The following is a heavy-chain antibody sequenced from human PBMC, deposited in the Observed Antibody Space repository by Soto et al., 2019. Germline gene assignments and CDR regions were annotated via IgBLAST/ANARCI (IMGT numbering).Heavy chain of an antibody. Sequence: QVQLVQSGAEVKKPGSSVNVSCKTSGATFGNTAVTWVRQAPGQGLEWMGGIVPMFGTANYAQKFQGRVTITADESRNTAYMELSSLRSDDTAVYYCARDGDPGYAFWSGPVGGGRFDPWGQGTLVTVSS. D-gene: IGHD3-3*01. CDR1: GATFGNTA. CDR2: IVPMFGTA. CDR3: ARDGDPGYAFWSGPVGGGRFDP. J-gene: IGHJ5*02. V-gene: IGHV1-69*12.